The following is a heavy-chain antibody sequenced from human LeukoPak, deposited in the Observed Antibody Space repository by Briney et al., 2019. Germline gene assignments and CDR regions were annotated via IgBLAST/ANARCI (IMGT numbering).Heavy chain of an antibody. J-gene: IGHJ6*03. CDR1: GFTFSSYG. CDR3: AKKMGTTVEFYYYYYMDV. Sequence: GGSLRLSCAGSGFTFSSYGMHWVRQAPGKGLEWVAVISYDGSNKYHADSVKGRFTISRDNSKNTLYLQMNSLRAEDTAVYYCAKKMGTTVEFYYYYYMDVWGKGTTVTVSS. V-gene: IGHV3-30*18. CDR2: ISYDGSNK. D-gene: IGHD4-23*01.